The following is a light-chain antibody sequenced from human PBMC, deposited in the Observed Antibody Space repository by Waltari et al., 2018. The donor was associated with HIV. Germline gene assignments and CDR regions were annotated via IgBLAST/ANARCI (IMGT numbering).Light chain of an antibody. CDR3: QVWDSSTVV. CDR2: SDT. J-gene: IGLJ2*01. Sequence: SYELTPPLLVSVALGQPARLTRGVYNLQTRNVYWYQQQPGQAPLLVIYSDTNRPSGIPERFSGSNSGNTATLTISRAQAGDEADYYCQVWDSSTVVFGGGTQLTVL. CDR1: NLQTRN. V-gene: IGLV3-9*01.